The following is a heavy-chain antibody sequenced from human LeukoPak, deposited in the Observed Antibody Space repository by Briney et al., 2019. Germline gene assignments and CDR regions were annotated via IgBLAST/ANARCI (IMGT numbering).Heavy chain of an antibody. V-gene: IGHV3-7*01. Sequence: GGSLRLSCAASGFTFSNFWMTWVRQAPGKGPEWLATIRQDGGDKWYVDSVKDRFTISRDNAKNSLYLQMNSLRAEDTAVYYCARYFDNTGYSWRRFDYWGQGALVTVSS. CDR1: GFTFSNFW. CDR2: IRQDGGDK. J-gene: IGHJ4*02. D-gene: IGHD3-22*01. CDR3: ARYFDNTGYSWRRFDY.